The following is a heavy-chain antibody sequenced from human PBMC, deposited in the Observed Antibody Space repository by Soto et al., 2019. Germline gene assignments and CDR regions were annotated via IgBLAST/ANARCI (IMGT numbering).Heavy chain of an antibody. CDR2: INPYNGNT. CDR1: GYTFTNYG. Sequence: QVLLVQSGAAVKTPGASVKISCQASGYTFTNYGITWVRQTPGQGLEWMAWINPYNGNTNYAQNLQGRVTMTTDTSTGTVYVELRSLRSDDTAVYYCARVPAYSPRWSSDPWFDPWGQGTLVTVSS. D-gene: IGHD6-13*01. V-gene: IGHV1-18*01. CDR3: ARVPAYSPRWSSDPWFDP. J-gene: IGHJ5*02.